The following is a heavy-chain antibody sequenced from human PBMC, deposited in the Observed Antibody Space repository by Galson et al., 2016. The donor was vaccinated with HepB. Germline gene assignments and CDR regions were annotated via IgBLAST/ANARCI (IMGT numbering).Heavy chain of an antibody. J-gene: IGHJ4*02. CDR2: IKGQRDGATR. CDR3: STEGLSGY. V-gene: IGHV3-15*01. Sequence: SLRLSCAVSGSGVSFNTAWMSWVRQAPGKGLEWVGHIKGQRDGATRNYAAPVKGRFSISRDDSKNMVFLQMNSLRTDDTGLYYCSTEGLSGYWGQGTLVTVSS. CDR1: GSGVSFNTAW.